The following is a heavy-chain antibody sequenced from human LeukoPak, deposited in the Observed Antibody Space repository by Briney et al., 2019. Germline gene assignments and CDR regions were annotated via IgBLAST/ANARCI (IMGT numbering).Heavy chain of an antibody. D-gene: IGHD1-26*01. J-gene: IGHJ3*02. CDR1: GFTFSSYA. CDR3: AKVKKELLRGDAFDI. CDR2: ISGSGGST. Sequence: PGGSLILSCAASGFTFSSYAMSWVRRAPGKGLEWVSAISGSGGSTYYADSVKGRFTISRDNSKNTLYLQMNSLRAEDTAVYYCAKVKKELLRGDAFDIWGQGTMVTVSS. V-gene: IGHV3-23*01.